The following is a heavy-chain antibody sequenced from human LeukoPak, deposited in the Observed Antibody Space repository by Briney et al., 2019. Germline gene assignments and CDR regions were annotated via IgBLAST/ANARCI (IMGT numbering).Heavy chain of an antibody. CDR1: GYTFTSYG. J-gene: IGHJ4*02. Sequence: ASVRVSCKASGYTFTSYGISWVRQAPGQGLEWMGWINPNSGGTNYAQKFQGRVTMTRDTSISTAYMELSRLRSDDTAVYYCARDYDGYYDSSGIPDYWGQGTLVTVSS. V-gene: IGHV1-2*02. CDR2: INPNSGGT. D-gene: IGHD3-22*01. CDR3: ARDYDGYYDSSGIPDY.